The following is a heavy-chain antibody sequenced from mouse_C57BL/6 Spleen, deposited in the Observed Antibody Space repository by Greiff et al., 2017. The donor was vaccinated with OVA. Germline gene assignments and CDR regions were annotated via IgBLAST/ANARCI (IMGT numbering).Heavy chain of an antibody. V-gene: IGHV1-81*01. D-gene: IGHD1-1*01. CDR2: IYPRSGNT. CDR1: GYTFTSYG. Sequence: QVQLQQSGADLARPGASVKLSCKASGYTFTSYGISWVKQRTGQGLEWIGEIYPRSGNTYYNEKFKGKATLTADKSSSTAYMELRSLTSEDSAVYFCARRGVTTVVDYFDYWGQGTTLTVSS. J-gene: IGHJ2*01. CDR3: ARRGVTTVVDYFDY.